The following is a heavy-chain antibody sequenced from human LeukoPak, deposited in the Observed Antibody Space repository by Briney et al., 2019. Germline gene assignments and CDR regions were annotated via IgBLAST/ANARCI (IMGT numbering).Heavy chain of an antibody. CDR1: GDSVSSNSAA. D-gene: IGHD5-18*01. V-gene: IGHV6-1*01. CDR3: ARGRGYSYGYYYMDV. CDR2: TYYRSKWYN. Sequence: SQTLSLTCAISGDSVSSNSAAWNWIRQSPSRGLEWLGRTYYRSKWYNDYAVSVKSRITINPDTSKNQFSLKLSSVTAADTAVYYCARGRGYSYGYYYMDVWGKGTTVTVSS. J-gene: IGHJ6*03.